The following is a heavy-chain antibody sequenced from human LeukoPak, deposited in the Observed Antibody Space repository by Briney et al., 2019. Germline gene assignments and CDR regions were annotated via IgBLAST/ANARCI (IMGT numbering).Heavy chain of an antibody. V-gene: IGHV1-24*01. J-gene: IGHJ4*02. D-gene: IGHD6-19*01. CDR2: FDPEDGET. Sequence: ASVKVSCKVSGYTLTELSMHWVRQAPGKGLVWMGGFDPEDGETIYAQKFQGRVTMTEDTSTDTAYMELSSLRSEDTAVYYCATSYSSGWDLDYWGQGTLVTVSS. CDR3: ATSYSSGWDLDY. CDR1: GYTLTELS.